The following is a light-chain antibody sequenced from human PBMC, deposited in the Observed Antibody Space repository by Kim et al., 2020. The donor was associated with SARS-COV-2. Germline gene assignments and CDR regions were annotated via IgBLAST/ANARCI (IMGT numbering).Light chain of an antibody. CDR1: QSISNW. V-gene: IGKV1-5*03. J-gene: IGKJ2*01. CDR3: QQYNSYSFT. Sequence: DIQMTQSPSTLSASVGDRVTITCRASQSISNWLAWYQQKPGKAPKVLIYKASSLESGVPSRFSGSGSGTEFTLTISSLQPDDFATYHCQQYNSYSFTFGQGTKLEI. CDR2: KAS.